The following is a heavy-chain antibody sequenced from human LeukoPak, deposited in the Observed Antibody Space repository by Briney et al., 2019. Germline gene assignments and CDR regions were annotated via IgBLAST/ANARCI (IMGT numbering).Heavy chain of an antibody. D-gene: IGHD3-9*01. Sequence: ASVKVSCKASGYTFTGYYMHWVRQAPGQGLEWMGWINPNSGGTNYAQKFQGWVTMTRDTSISTAYMELSRLRSDDTAVYYCATSGGRILTGSYHGYYYYGMDVWGQGTTVTVSS. CDR2: INPNSGGT. V-gene: IGHV1-2*04. CDR1: GYTFTGYY. J-gene: IGHJ6*02. CDR3: ATSGGRILTGSYHGYYYYGMDV.